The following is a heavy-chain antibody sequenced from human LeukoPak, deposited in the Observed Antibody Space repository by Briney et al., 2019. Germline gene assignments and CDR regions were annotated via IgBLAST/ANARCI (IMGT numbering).Heavy chain of an antibody. D-gene: IGHD6-13*01. J-gene: IGHJ4*02. CDR2: ISYSGST. CDR1: GGSISTTNYY. Sequence: SETLSLTCTVSGGSISTTNYYWGWIRQPPGKGLEWIGYISYSGSTNYNPSLKSRVTISVDTSKNQLSLKVSSVTAADTAVYYCARHWETSSWYVDYWGQGTRVTVSS. CDR3: ARHWETSSWYVDY. V-gene: IGHV4-61*05.